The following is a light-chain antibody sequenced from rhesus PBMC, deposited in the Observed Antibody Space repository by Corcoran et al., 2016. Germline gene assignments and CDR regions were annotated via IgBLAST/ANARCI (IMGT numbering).Light chain of an antibody. CDR3: LQYNNSPFP. J-gene: IGKJ3*01. Sequence: DIQMTQSPSSLSASVGDRVTITCRASQGINHYLSWYQQKQVKAPKPRFYDASSLETGVPSRFSGSGSGTDYTLTISSLQPVDIATYYCLQYNNSPFPFGPGTKLDIK. CDR2: DAS. V-gene: IGKV1-66*01. CDR1: QGINHY.